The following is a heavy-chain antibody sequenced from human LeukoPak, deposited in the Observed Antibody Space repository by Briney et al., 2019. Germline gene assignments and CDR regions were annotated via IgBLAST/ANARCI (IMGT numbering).Heavy chain of an antibody. CDR2: IGPAGDT. CDR1: GFTFSNHD. D-gene: IGHD3-10*01. Sequence: GGSLRLSCAASGFTFSNHDMHWVRHATGKGLEWVSGIGPAGDTYYADYVKGRFTISREDAKNPLHLQMNSLRAGDTAVYFCAREGERLYAFDVWGQGTMVTASS. CDR3: AREGERLYAFDV. J-gene: IGHJ3*01. V-gene: IGHV3-13*01.